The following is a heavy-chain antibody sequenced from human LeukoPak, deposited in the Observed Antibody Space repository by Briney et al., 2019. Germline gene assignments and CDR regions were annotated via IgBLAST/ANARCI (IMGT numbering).Heavy chain of an antibody. CDR3: AKSQTRGYDFWSAHQGGNWFDP. J-gene: IGHJ5*02. CDR1: GFTFSSYA. V-gene: IGHV3-30-3*02. CDR2: ISYDGSNK. Sequence: GGSLRLSCAASGFTFSSYAMHWVRQAPGKGLEWVAVISYDGSNKYYADSVKGRFTISRDNSKNTLYLQMNSLRAEDTAVYYCAKSQTRGYDFWSAHQGGNWFDPWGQGTLVTVSS. D-gene: IGHD3-3*01.